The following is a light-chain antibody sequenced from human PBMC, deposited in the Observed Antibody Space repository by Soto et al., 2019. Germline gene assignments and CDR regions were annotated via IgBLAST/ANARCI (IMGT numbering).Light chain of an antibody. Sequence: EIVLTQSPATLSLSPGERATLSCRASQSVSSSYLAWYQQKPGQAPRLLIYGASSRATGIPDRFSGSGSGTDFTLTISRLEPEDFAVYYCQQYHRSPITFGQGTRLEIK. V-gene: IGKV3-20*01. CDR1: QSVSSSY. CDR2: GAS. J-gene: IGKJ5*01. CDR3: QQYHRSPIT.